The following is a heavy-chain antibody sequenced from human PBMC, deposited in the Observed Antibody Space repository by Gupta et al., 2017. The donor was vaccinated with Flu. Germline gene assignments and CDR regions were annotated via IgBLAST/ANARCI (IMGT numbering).Heavy chain of an antibody. Sequence: QVQLVESGGGVVQHGRSLRLSCAASGFTFSSYVMYWVSQAPGKGLEWVAVIWYDGSNKYYADSVKGRFTISRDNSKNTLYLQMNSLRAEDTAVYYCAREGYGYFDYWGQGTLVTVSS. CDR2: IWYDGSNK. D-gene: IGHD5-12*01. CDR1: GFTFSSYV. CDR3: AREGYGYFDY. J-gene: IGHJ4*02. V-gene: IGHV3-33*01.